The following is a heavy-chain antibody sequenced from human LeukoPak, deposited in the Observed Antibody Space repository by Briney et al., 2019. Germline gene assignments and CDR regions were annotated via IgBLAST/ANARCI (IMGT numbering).Heavy chain of an antibody. CDR3: AKRPGTYFAFDI. CDR2: IGTAGEI. D-gene: IGHD1-26*01. V-gene: IGHV3-13*01. CDR1: GFTFSSYD. J-gene: IGHJ3*02. Sequence: QPGGSLRLSCAASGFTFSSYDMHWVRQATGKGLEWVSGIGTAGEIYYPGSVKGRFTISRENAKNSLYLQMNSLRAEDTAVYYCAKRPGTYFAFDIWGQGTVVTVSS.